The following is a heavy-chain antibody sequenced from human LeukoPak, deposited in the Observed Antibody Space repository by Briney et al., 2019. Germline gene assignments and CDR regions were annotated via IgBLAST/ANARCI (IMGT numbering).Heavy chain of an antibody. CDR1: GFTFSSYA. CDR3: ARGGRGSAAVVAPRSFDI. CDR2: INSDGSST. V-gene: IGHV3-74*01. J-gene: IGHJ3*02. Sequence: GGSLRLSCAASGFTFSSYAMSWVRQAPGKGLVWVSRINSDGSSTSYADSVKGRFTISRDNAKNTLYLQMNSLRAEDSALYYCARGGRGSAAVVAPRSFDIWGQGTMVTVSS. D-gene: IGHD3-22*01.